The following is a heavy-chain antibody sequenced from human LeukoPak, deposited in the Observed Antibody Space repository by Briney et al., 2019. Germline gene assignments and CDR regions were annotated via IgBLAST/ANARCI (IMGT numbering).Heavy chain of an antibody. Sequence: GASVKVSCKASGGTFSSYALSWVRQAPRQGLEWMGGIIPIFGTTHYAQKLQGRVTISADESTSTAFMELSSLRYDDTAVYYCARGGGYSGNNWGEYYFDSWGQGTLVTVSS. CDR3: ARGGGYSGNNWGEYYFDS. D-gene: IGHD5-12*01. CDR2: IIPIFGTT. J-gene: IGHJ4*02. V-gene: IGHV1-69*13. CDR1: GGTFSSYA.